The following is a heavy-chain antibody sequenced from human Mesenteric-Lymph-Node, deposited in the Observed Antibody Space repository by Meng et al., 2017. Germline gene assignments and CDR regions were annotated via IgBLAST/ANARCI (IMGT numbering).Heavy chain of an antibody. D-gene: IGHD4-17*01. V-gene: IGHV4-31*03. Sequence: QVRLQESGPGLVKPSPNLSLTCTVSGGSISSGGFYWSWIRQHPGKGLEWIGYIYYSGSTYYNPSLRSRVAISIDTSKNQFSLKLTSVTAADTAVYFCARTNYGDYNWFDPWGQGTLVTVSS. CDR1: GGSISSGGFY. CDR3: ARTNYGDYNWFDP. CDR2: IYYSGST. J-gene: IGHJ5*02.